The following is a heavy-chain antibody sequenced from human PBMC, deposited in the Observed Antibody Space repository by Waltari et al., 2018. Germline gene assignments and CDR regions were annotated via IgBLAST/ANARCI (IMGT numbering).Heavy chain of an antibody. CDR3: ARAGSSGYYYYFDY. Sequence: EVQLVESGGGLVQPGGSLRLSCAASGFTFSSYWMSWVRQAPGKGRGGVANIKQDGSEKYYVDSVKGRFTISRDNAKNSLYLQMNSLRAEDTAVYYCARAGSSGYYYYFDYWGQGTLVTVSS. CDR2: IKQDGSEK. D-gene: IGHD3-22*01. CDR1: GFTFSSYW. V-gene: IGHV3-7*01. J-gene: IGHJ4*02.